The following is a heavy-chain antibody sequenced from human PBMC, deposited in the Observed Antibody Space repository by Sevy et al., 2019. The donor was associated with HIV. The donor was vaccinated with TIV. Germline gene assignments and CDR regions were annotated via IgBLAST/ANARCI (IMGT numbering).Heavy chain of an antibody. CDR1: GYTFTTYR. CDR3: ARAFCSGGRCYSLAY. V-gene: IGHV1-18*04. CDR2: ISPHNGDT. J-gene: IGHJ4*02. Sequence: ASVKVSCKASGYTFTTYRITWVRQAPGQGLEWMGWISPHNGDTNDAQKDRGRVTMTTDTSTSTAYMELRSLRSDGTAVYYCARAFCSGGRCYSLAYWGQGTLVTVSS. D-gene: IGHD2-15*01.